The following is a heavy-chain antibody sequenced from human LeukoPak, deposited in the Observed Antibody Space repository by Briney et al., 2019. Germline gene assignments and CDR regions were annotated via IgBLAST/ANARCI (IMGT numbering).Heavy chain of an antibody. CDR1: GVSISSSNSY. CDR3: ARACIAARPGNWFDP. CDR2: IYYSGNT. Sequence: SETLSLTCTVSGVSISSSNSYWGWIRQPPGTGLEWIGSIYYSGNTYYNASLKSQVSISIDTSKNQFSLKLSSVTAADTAVYYCARACIAARPGNWFDPWGQGTLVTVSS. D-gene: IGHD6-6*01. J-gene: IGHJ5*02. V-gene: IGHV4-39*01.